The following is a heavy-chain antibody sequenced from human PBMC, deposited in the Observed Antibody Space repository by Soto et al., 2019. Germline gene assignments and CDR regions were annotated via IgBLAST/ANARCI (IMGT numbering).Heavy chain of an antibody. CDR2: ISSFSNYM. D-gene: IGHD2-15*01. V-gene: IGHV3-21*04. J-gene: IGHJ4*02. Sequence: GGSLRLSCAVSGFTFNSYSMNWVRQAPGKGLEWVSSISSFSNYMYYTDSVKGRFTISRDNAKNSLYLQMNSLRAEDTALYYCAKDIEGYCSGGSCYDLDYCGQGTLVTVSS. CDR1: GFTFNSYS. CDR3: AKDIEGYCSGGSCYDLDY.